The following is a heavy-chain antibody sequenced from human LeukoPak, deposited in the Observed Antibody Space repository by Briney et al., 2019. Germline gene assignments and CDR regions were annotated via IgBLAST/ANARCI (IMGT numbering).Heavy chain of an antibody. Sequence: PSDTLSLTCTVSGGSISSVGYYWSWIRQHPGKGLEWIGYIYYSGSTYYNPSLKSRVTISVDTSKNQFSLKLSSVTAADTAVYYCASMVVAATRHFDYWGQGTLVTVSS. CDR1: GGSISSVGYY. CDR3: ASMVVAATRHFDY. V-gene: IGHV4-31*03. J-gene: IGHJ4*02. CDR2: IYYSGST. D-gene: IGHD2-15*01.